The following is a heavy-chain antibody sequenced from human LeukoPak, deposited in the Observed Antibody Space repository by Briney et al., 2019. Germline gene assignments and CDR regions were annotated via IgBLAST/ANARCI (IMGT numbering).Heavy chain of an antibody. D-gene: IGHD5-12*01. CDR1: GASFSGYY. CDR3: ARSCRILDIVATIRARLGGNGFDI. V-gene: IGHV4-34*01. Sequence: SSETLSLTCAVYGASFSGYYWSWIRQSPGKGLEWIGEINHSGSTNYNPSLKSRVTISVDTSKNQFSLKLSSVTAADTAVYYCARSCRILDIVATIRARLGGNGFDIWGQGTLVTVSA. J-gene: IGHJ3*02. CDR2: INHSGST.